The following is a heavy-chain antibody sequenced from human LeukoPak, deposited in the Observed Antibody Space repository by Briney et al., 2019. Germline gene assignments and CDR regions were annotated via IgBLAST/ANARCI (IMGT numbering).Heavy chain of an antibody. CDR3: ARPFYSSGWNAFDI. D-gene: IGHD6-19*01. J-gene: IGHJ3*02. V-gene: IGHV3-48*01. CDR1: GFTFSSYS. CDR2: ISSSSSTI. Sequence: GGSLRLSCAASGFTFSSYSMNWVRQGPGKGLGWVSYISSSSSTIYYADSMKGRFTISRDNAKNSLYLQMNSLRAEDTAVYYCARPFYSSGWNAFDIWGQGTMVTVSS.